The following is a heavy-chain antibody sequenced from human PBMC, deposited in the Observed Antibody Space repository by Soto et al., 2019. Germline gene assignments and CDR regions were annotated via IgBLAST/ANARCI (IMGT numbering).Heavy chain of an antibody. CDR3: ARQLSLGTFFYFAMDV. J-gene: IGHJ6*02. V-gene: IGHV3-73*02. CDR2: IRGDDDSYAT. CDR1: GFTFSEST. Sequence: EERLVESGGGLVQPGESLELSCVASGFTFSESTIYWVRQASGKGLEWVGHIRGDDDSYATSYVDSVKGRFTISRDDATNTASLQMSSLKTEDTAVYYCARQLSLGTFFYFAMDVWGQGAAVTGSS. D-gene: IGHD7-27*01.